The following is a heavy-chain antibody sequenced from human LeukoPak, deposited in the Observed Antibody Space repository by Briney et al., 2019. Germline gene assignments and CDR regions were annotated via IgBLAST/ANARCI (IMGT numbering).Heavy chain of an antibody. V-gene: IGHV3-21*01. CDR1: GFTFSSYS. CDR2: ITSGSSYI. D-gene: IGHD2-21*02. Sequence: PGGSLRLSCAASGFTFSSYSMNWVRQAPGKGLEWVSSITSGSSYIYYADSVKGRFTISRDNAKSSLFLQMNSLRAEDTAVYYCAREDCGWDCFLFDHRGQGTLVTVP. CDR3: AREDCGWDCFLFDH. J-gene: IGHJ4*02.